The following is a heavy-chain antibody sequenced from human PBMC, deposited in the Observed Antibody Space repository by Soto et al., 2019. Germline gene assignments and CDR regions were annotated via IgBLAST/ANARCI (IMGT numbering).Heavy chain of an antibody. D-gene: IGHD2-15*01. CDR1: GFTFSSYG. J-gene: IGHJ3*02. CDR3: ATLAAKSGFDI. CDR2: IWYDASNE. Sequence: QVQLVESGGGVVQPGRSLRLSCAASGFTFSSYGMHWVRQAPGKGLEWVAVIWYDASNEYYAASVKGRFTISRDNSNNTLYWQMNSLRADGTAVYYCATLAAKSGFDIWGQGTIVSVSS. V-gene: IGHV3-33*01.